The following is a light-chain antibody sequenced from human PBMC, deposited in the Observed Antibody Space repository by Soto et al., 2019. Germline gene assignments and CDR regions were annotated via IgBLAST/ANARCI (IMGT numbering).Light chain of an antibody. CDR1: QSISSW. CDR3: QQYNSDPT. V-gene: IGKV1-5*01. CDR2: DAS. Sequence: DIPMTQSPSTLSASVGDRVTITCRASQSISSWLAWYQQKPGKAPKLLIYDASSLESGVPSRFSGSGSGTEFTLTISSLQPDDFATYYCQQYNSDPTFGQGTKVEIK. J-gene: IGKJ1*01.